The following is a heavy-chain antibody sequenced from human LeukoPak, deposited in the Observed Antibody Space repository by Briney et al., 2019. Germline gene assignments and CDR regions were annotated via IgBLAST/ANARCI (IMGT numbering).Heavy chain of an antibody. CDR1: GFTFSSYG. CDR2: SSGGNT. D-gene: IGHD3-16*01. V-gene: IGHV3-23*01. Sequence: GGSLRLSCAASGFTFSSYGMSWVRQAPGKGLEWVSASSGGNTFYADSVKGRFTISRDTSKNTLYLQMNSLRAEDTAVYYCAKHVLTGDFFFEYWGQGTLLTVSS. CDR3: AKHVLTGDFFFEY. J-gene: IGHJ4*02.